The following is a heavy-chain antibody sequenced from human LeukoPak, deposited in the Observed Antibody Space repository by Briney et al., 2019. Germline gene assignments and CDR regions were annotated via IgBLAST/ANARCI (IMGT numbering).Heavy chain of an antibody. CDR3: ARDAIVRDYSNSDY. J-gene: IGHJ4*02. V-gene: IGHV1-2*02. CDR2: INPNSGGT. D-gene: IGHD4-11*01. Sequence: ASVKVSFKASGYTFTSYYMHWVRQAPGQGLEWMGWINPNSGGTNYAQKFQGRVTMTRDTSISTAYMELSRLTSDDTAVYYCARDAIVRDYSNSDYWGQGTLVTVSS. CDR1: GYTFTSYY.